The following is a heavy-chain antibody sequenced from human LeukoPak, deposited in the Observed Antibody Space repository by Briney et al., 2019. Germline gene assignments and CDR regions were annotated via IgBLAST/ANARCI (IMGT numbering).Heavy chain of an antibody. Sequence: ASVKVSCKASGYTFTGYYMHWVRQAPGQGLEWMGWINPNSGGTNYAQKFQGKVTMTRDTSISTAYMELSRLRSDDTAVYYRARVLAGTSAFDIWGQGTMVTVSS. CDR2: INPNSGGT. CDR1: GYTFTGYY. V-gene: IGHV1-2*02. CDR3: ARVLAGTSAFDI. D-gene: IGHD6-13*01. J-gene: IGHJ3*02.